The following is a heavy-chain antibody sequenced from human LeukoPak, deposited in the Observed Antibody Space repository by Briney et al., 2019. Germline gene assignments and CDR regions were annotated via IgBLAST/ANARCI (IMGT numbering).Heavy chain of an antibody. V-gene: IGHV3-23*01. CDR1: GFTFTNYA. D-gene: IGHD2-15*01. J-gene: IGHJ4*02. CDR2: MSGRGVSA. CDR3: AKDCNGGNCYIDY. Sequence: GGSLRLSCAASGFTFTNYAMSWVRQAPGKGLEWVSGMSGRGVSAYYADSVKGRFTISSDNSKNTLYLQMNSLRAEDTAIYYCAKDCNGGNCYIDYWGQGTLVTVAS.